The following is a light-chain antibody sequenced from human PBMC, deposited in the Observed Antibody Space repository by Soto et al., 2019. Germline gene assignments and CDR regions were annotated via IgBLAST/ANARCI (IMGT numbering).Light chain of an antibody. J-gene: IGKJ1*01. CDR3: LQDHSYPRT. Sequence: AIPMTQSPPSLSASVGDRVILTCRASQDIRNELGWYQQKPGKAPKLLIHATSKLQGGVPLRFSGSGSGTDFTLTISSLQPEDFATYYCLQDHSYPRTFGQGTRVEIK. CDR1: QDIRNE. V-gene: IGKV1-6*01. CDR2: ATS.